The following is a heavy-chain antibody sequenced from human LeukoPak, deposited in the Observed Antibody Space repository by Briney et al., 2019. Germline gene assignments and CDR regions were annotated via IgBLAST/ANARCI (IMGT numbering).Heavy chain of an antibody. CDR1: GFTLRDYC. CDR2: ISPDGRNI. Sequence: PGGSLRLSCAPSGFTLRDYCMNWVRHAPGKGPVWVSHISPDGRNIAYADSVKGRFTISRDSAKNTLYLQMNSLRVGDTAVYYCVRDGGGTTPYDCWGQGTLVTVSS. J-gene: IGHJ4*02. D-gene: IGHD1-7*01. CDR3: VRDGGGTTPYDC. V-gene: IGHV3-74*01.